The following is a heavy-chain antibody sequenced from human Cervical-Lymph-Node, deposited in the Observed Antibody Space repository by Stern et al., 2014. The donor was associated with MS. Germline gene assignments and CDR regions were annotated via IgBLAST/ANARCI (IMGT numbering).Heavy chain of an antibody. D-gene: IGHD5-24*01. Sequence: VQLGESGGGVVQPGRSLRLSCSASGFTFSSYGMHSVRQIPGKGLEWVALISSDGTEEFYADSVKGRFTISRDNSKKTLYLQMNGLRAEDTAVYSCAKRRDGFNYLASWGQGTLVTVSS. V-gene: IGHV3-30*18. CDR3: AKRRDGFNYLAS. J-gene: IGHJ5*01. CDR1: GFTFSSYG. CDR2: ISSDGTEE.